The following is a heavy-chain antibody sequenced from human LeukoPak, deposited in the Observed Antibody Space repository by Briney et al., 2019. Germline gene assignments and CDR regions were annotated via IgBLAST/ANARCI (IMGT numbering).Heavy chain of an antibody. Sequence: SGGSLRLSCAASGFTFSSYAMHWVRQAPGKGLEWVAVISYDGSNKYYADSVKGRFTISRDNSKNTLYLQMNSLRAEDTAVYYCAKPADEWLLHPLDYWGQGTLVTVSS. CDR1: GFTFSSYA. CDR2: ISYDGSNK. J-gene: IGHJ4*02. CDR3: AKPADEWLLHPLDY. D-gene: IGHD3-22*01. V-gene: IGHV3-30-3*02.